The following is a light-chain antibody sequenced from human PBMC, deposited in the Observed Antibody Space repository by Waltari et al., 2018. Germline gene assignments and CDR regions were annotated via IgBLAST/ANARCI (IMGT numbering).Light chain of an antibody. CDR2: KAN. Sequence: YDLTQPSSVSVSPGPTATITCSGDVQAEKYVRWFQQKPGQAPTLILYKANARPSGIPERFSGSSSGSTVTLTIRGALLEDEADYHCHAAADNNWFFGGGTKLTVL. V-gene: IGLV3-27*01. CDR1: VQAEKY. CDR3: HAAADNNWF. J-gene: IGLJ2*01.